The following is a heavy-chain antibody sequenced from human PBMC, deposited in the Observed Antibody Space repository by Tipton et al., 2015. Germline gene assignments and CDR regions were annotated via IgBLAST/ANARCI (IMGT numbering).Heavy chain of an antibody. Sequence: TLSLTCTVSGGSVTSGSYYWSWIRQPPGKGLEWIGYISYTDGAHYNPALKSRVTISVDTSKNQFSLELTSVTAADTAVYYCARSPPGDYEYIEYWRQGTLITVSS. D-gene: IGHD3-16*01. CDR2: ISYTDGA. CDR1: GGSVTSGSYY. J-gene: IGHJ1*01. V-gene: IGHV4-61*01. CDR3: ARSPPGDYEYIEY.